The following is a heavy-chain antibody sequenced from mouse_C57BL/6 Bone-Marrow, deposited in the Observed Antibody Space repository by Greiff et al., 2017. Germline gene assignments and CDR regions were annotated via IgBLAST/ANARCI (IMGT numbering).Heavy chain of an antibody. CDR1: GYTFTSYW. CDR3: ARENGFYYGYDGYAMDF. V-gene: IGHV1-50*01. J-gene: IGHJ4*01. D-gene: IGHD2-2*01. CDR2: IDPSDSYT. Sequence: QVQLQQPGAELVKPGASVKLSCKASGYTFTSYWMQWVKQRPGQGLEWIGEIDPSDSYTNYNQKFKGKATLTVDTSSSTAYMQLSSLTSEDSAVYYCARENGFYYGYDGYAMDFWGQGTSVTVSS.